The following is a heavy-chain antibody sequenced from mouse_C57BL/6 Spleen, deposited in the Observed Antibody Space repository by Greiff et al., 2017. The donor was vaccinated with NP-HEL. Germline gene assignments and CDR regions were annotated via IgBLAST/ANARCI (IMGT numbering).Heavy chain of an antibody. V-gene: IGHV5-9-1*02. CDR3: TNNYGSFAY. CDR2: ISSGGDYI. D-gene: IGHD1-1*01. J-gene: IGHJ3*01. CDR1: GFTFSSYA. Sequence: EVKVEESGEGLVKPGGSLKLSCAASGFTFSSYAMSWVRQTPEKRLEWVAYISSGGDYIYYADTVKGRFTISRDNARNTLYLQMSSLKSEDTAMYYCTNNYGSFAYWGQGTLVTVSA.